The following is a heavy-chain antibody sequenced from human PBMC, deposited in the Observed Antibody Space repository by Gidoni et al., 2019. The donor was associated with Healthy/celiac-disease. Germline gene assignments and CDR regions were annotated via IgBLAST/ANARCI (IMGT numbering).Heavy chain of an antibody. CDR2: IGTAGDT. J-gene: IGHJ2*01. CDR3: ARSGGSWGSRGVTNWYFDL. CDR1: GFTFSSYD. V-gene: IGHV3-13*01. Sequence: EVQLVESGGGLVQPGGSLRLPCAASGFTFSSYDMHWVRQATGKGLVWVSAIGTAGDTYYPGSVKGRFTISRENAKNSLYLQMNSLRAGDTAVYYCARSGGSWGSRGVTNWYFDLWGRGTLVTVSS. D-gene: IGHD2-15*01.